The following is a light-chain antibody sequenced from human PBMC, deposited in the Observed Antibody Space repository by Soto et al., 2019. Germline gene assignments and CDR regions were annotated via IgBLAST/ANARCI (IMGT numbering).Light chain of an antibody. V-gene: IGKV3-15*01. J-gene: IGKJ5*01. CDR1: QSVNSN. CDR2: DTS. Sequence: EIVMTQSPATLSVSPGERATLSCRASQSVNSNLAWYQQKPGQAPRLLIYDTSTRVTGIPARFSGSGSGTEFTLIISSLQSEDFAVYYCQQYNNWPSITFGQGTRLEIK. CDR3: QQYNNWPSIT.